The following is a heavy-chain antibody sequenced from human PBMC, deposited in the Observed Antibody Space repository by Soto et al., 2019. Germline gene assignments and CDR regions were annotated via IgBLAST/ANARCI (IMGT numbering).Heavy chain of an antibody. Sequence: EVQLLESGGGLVQPGGSLRLSCAASGLTFSSYAMSWVRQALGKGLEWVSAISGSGGSTYYADSVKGRFTISRDNSKNTLYLQMNSLRAEDTAVYYCEKVIEATAILGAFDIWGQGTMVTVSS. CDR1: GLTFSSYA. V-gene: IGHV3-23*01. CDR2: ISGSGGST. J-gene: IGHJ3*02. D-gene: IGHD2-2*02. CDR3: EKVIEATAILGAFDI.